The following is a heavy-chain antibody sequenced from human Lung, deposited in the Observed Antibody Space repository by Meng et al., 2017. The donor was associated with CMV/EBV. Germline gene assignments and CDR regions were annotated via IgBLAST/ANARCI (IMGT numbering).Heavy chain of an antibody. CDR1: VFPLITSGVG. V-gene: IGHV2-5*02. J-gene: IGHJ5*02. CDR3: AHRPHYYVSGGPGWFDP. CDR2: LYWDDDK. Sequence: SGPXLVXPPQTLTLTCAFSVFPLITSGVGVGWIRQPPGKSLEWLALLYWDDDKRYSPSLRSRLTITKDTSKHQVVLTMTNMDPVDTPTYYCAHRPHYYVSGGPGWFDPXGQGXLVTVSS. D-gene: IGHD3-10*01.